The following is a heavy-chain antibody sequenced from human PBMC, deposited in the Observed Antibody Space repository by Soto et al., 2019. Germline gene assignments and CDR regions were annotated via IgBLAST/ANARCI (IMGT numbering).Heavy chain of an antibody. D-gene: IGHD7-27*01. CDR2: MSSSSSTI. J-gene: IGHJ3*02. CDR1: GFTFSSYS. CDR3: ARGRGLTGDRGAFDI. V-gene: IGHV3-48*02. Sequence: GGSLRLSCAASGFTFSSYSMNWVRQAPGKGLEWVSYMSSSSSTIYYADSVKGRFTISRDNAKNSLYLQMNSLRDEDSAVYYWARGRGLTGDRGAFDIWGQGTMVTVSS.